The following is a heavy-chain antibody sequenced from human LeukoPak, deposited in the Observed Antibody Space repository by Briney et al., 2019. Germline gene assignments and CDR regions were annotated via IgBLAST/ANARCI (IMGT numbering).Heavy chain of an antibody. D-gene: IGHD3-3*02. CDR2: ISGSGGST. CDR3: ARGHFWSGHGDC. J-gene: IGHJ4*02. Sequence: PAGSLTLSSAASGLTFSRYAMSWVSHAPGKGLEWVSAISGSGGSTYYADSVKGRFTISRDNSKNTLYLQMNSLRAEDTAVYYCARGHFWSGHGDCWGQGTLVTVSS. V-gene: IGHV3-23*01. CDR1: GLTFSRYA.